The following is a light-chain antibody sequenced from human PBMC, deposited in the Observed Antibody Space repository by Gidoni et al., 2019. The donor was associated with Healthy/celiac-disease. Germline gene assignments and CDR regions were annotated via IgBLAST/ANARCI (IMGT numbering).Light chain of an antibody. CDR3: QQSYSTPYT. V-gene: IGKV1-39*01. CDR2: AAS. CDR1: QSISIY. Sequence: DIHMTQSPSSLSASVGDRVTITCLASQSISIYLNWYQQKPGKAPKLLIYAASSLQSGVPSRLSGSGSGTDFTLTISSLQHEDFATYYCQQSYSTPYTFGQGTKLEIK. J-gene: IGKJ2*01.